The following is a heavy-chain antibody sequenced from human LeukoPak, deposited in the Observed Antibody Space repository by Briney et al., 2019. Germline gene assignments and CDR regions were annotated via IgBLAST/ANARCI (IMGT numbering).Heavy chain of an antibody. CDR3: ARRIDYIAAVDY. D-gene: IGHD6-6*01. CDR2: INPSGGST. J-gene: IGHJ4*02. Sequence: ASVKVSCKASGYTFTSYYMHWVRQAPGQGLEWMGIINPSGGSTSYAQKLQGRVTMTTDTSTSTAYMELRSLRSDDTAVYYCARRIDYIAAVDYWGQGTLVTVSS. V-gene: IGHV1-46*01. CDR1: GYTFTSYY.